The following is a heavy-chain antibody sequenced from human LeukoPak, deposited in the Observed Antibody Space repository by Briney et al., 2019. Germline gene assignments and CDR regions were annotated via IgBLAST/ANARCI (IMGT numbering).Heavy chain of an antibody. Sequence: GGSLRLSCAASGFTFSNAWMSWVRQAPGKGLEWVGRIKSKTDGGTTDYSAPVKGRFTISRDNSKNTLHLQMNRLRAEDTAVYYCATGGRLTLDPPQGDHWGQGTLVTVSS. V-gene: IGHV3-15*01. D-gene: IGHD3-16*01. J-gene: IGHJ4*02. CDR2: IKSKTDGGTT. CDR1: GFTFSNAW. CDR3: ATGGRLTLDPPQGDH.